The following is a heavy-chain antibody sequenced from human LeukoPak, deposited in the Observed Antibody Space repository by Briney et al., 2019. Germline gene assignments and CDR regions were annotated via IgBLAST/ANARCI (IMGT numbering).Heavy chain of an antibody. D-gene: IGHD6-19*01. CDR2: IIPIFGTA. CDR1: GGTFSSYA. CDR3: ARAGSRCSGWKKFDY. J-gene: IGHJ4*02. Sequence: SVKVSCKASGGTFSSYAISWVRQAPGQGLEWMGGIIPIFGTANYAQKFQGRVTITADESTSTAYMELSSLRSEDTAVYYCARAGSRCSGWKKFDYWGQGTLVTVSS. V-gene: IGHV1-69*13.